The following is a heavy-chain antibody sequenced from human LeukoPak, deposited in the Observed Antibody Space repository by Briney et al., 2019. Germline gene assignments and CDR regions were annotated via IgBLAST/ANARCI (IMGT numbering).Heavy chain of an antibody. D-gene: IGHD2-2*01. J-gene: IGHJ4*02. V-gene: IGHV3-43*01. Sequence: PGGSLRLSCAASGFTFDRFTIHWVRQTPGKGLEWVSLINRRGHTFYADSVKGRFTISRDNAKKSLFLQMNSLRAEDTAVYYCARAPLHLAMYHYFDYWGQGTLVTVSS. CDR1: GFTFDRFT. CDR2: INRRGHT. CDR3: ARAPLHLAMYHYFDY.